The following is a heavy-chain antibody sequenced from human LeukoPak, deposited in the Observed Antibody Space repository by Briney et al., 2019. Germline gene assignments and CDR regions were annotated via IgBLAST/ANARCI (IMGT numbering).Heavy chain of an antibody. V-gene: IGHV4-59*12. D-gene: IGHD3-3*01. CDR3: ARDPAPYYDFWSGHGSESRMDV. J-gene: IGHJ6*02. CDR2: MYYSGNT. Sequence: SETLSLTCNVSGGSISSYYWSWIRQPPGKGLEWIGYMYYSGNTNYNPSLKSRVTISVDTSKNQFSLKLSSVTAADTAVYYCARDPAPYYDFWSGHGSESRMDVWGQGTTVTVSS. CDR1: GGSISSYY.